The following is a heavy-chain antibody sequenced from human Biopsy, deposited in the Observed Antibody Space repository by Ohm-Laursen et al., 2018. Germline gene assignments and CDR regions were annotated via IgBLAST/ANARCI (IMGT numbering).Heavy chain of an antibody. CDR2: ISYNERT. J-gene: IGHJ2*01. CDR1: GASVKTSGYF. CDR3: VREPKTGTAEAWYFDL. D-gene: IGHD3-9*01. V-gene: IGHV4-31*11. Sequence: TLSLTCGVSGASVKTSGYFWAWIRQRPGKGLEWIGYISYNERTHYNPSLTSRLAISFDTSNNRISLQLRSVNVADTAVYYCVREPKTGTAEAWYFDLWGRGSPVTVPS.